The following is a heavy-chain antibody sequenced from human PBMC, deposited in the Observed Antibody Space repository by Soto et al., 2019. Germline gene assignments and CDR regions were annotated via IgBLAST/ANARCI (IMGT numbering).Heavy chain of an antibody. V-gene: IGHV2-5*02. Sequence: ITLKESGPTLVKPTQTLTLTCTFSGFSLNTGGVGVGWVRQPRGKAMEWLALIYWDDDERYRPSLRSRLNITNDPIDNKXVLTMTNMDPEDTATYYCVRNWRYYGGDYYYGMDAWGQGTTVTVSS. D-gene: IGHD3-10*01. CDR1: GFSLNTGGVG. CDR3: VRNWRYYGGDYYYGMDA. J-gene: IGHJ6*02. CDR2: IYWDDDE.